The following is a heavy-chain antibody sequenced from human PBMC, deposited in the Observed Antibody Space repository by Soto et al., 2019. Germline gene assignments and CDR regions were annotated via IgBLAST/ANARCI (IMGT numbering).Heavy chain of an antibody. CDR1: GFTFSSYA. D-gene: IGHD3-16*01. CDR3: ANGGWGSDY. CDR2: ISGSGGST. V-gene: IGHV3-23*01. Sequence: EVQLLESGGGLVQPGGSLRLSCAASGFTFSSYAMSWVRQAPGKGLEWVSAISGSGGSTYYADSVEGRFTISRDNTKNTPYLQMNSLRAEDTAVYYCANGGWGSDYWGQGTLVTVSS. J-gene: IGHJ4*02.